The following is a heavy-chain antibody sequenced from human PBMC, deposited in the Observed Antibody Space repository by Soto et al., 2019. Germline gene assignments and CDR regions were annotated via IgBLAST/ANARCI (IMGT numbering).Heavy chain of an antibody. J-gene: IGHJ4*02. Sequence: EVQLVESGGGLVKPGGSLRLSCAASGFTFSSYSMNWARQAPGKGLEWVSSITSSSSYIYYADSVKGRFTISRDNAKNSLYLQMNSLRAEDTAVYYCARGRYSYGSAFDYWGQGTLVTVSS. V-gene: IGHV3-21*01. D-gene: IGHD5-18*01. CDR1: GFTFSSYS. CDR3: ARGRYSYGSAFDY. CDR2: ITSSSSYI.